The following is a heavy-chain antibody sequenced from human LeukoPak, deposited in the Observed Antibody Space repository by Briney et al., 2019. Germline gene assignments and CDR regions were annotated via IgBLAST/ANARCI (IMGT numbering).Heavy chain of an antibody. V-gene: IGHV1-18*01. Sequence: ASVKVSCKASGYTFTSYGISWVRQAPGQGLERMGWISAYNGNTNYAQKLQGRVTMTTDTSTSTAYMELRSLRSDDTAVYYCARDRSYYDFWSGYYTGFDYWGQGTLVTVSS. CDR3: ARDRSYYDFWSGYYTGFDY. J-gene: IGHJ4*02. CDR1: GYTFTSYG. CDR2: ISAYNGNT. D-gene: IGHD3-3*01.